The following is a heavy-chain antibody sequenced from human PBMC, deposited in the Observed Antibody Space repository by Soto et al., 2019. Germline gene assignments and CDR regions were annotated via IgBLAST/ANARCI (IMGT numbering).Heavy chain of an antibody. V-gene: IGHV4-30-4*01. Sequence: SETLSLTCSVSGDSISSVDYFWAWIRQPPGQALEYIGYIYKSATTYYNPPFESRVAISLDTSKSQFSLNVTSVTAADTAVYFCARGRYCLTGRCFPNWFDSWGQGTLVTVSS. J-gene: IGHJ5*01. CDR2: IYKSATT. CDR1: GDSISSVDYF. CDR3: ARGRYCLTGRCFPNWFDS. D-gene: IGHD2-15*01.